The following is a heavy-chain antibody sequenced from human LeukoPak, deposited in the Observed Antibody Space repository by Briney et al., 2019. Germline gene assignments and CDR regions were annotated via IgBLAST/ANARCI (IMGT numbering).Heavy chain of an antibody. V-gene: IGHV1-2*02. CDR3: ARDSHGDYGRFNYFDF. J-gene: IGHJ4*02. CDR1: GYTFTAHY. D-gene: IGHD4-17*01. Sequence: ASVKVSCKASGYTFTAHYMNWVRQAPGQGLEWMGSINPYRGGTDFAQKFQGRVTMTRDTSINTAYMELSRLTSDDTATYYCARDSHGDYGRFNYFDFWGQGALVTVSS. CDR2: INPYRGGT.